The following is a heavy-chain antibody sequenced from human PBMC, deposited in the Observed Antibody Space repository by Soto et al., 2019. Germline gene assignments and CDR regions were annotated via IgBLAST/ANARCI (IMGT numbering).Heavy chain of an antibody. CDR1: GGTFSSYT. CDR2: IIPILGIA. D-gene: IGHD6-13*01. V-gene: IGHV1-69*02. J-gene: IGHJ6*02. Sequence: QVQLVQSGAEVKKPASSVKVSCKASGGTFSSYTISWVRQAPGQGLEWMGRIIPILGIANYAQKFQGRVTITADKSTSTAYMELSSLRSEDTAVYYCARLLVLDYYYGMDVWGQGTTVTVSS. CDR3: ARLLVLDYYYGMDV.